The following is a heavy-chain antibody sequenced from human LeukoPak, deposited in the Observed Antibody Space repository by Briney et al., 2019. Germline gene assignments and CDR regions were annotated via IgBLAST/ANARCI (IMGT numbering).Heavy chain of an antibody. Sequence: GGSLRLSCAASGFTFSNYWMFWVRQAPGKGLVWVSRISNDGSTTTYADSVKGRFTISRDNAKNTLYLQMNSLRAEDAAVYYCARPYSAGRGTGFDIWDQGTMVTVSS. V-gene: IGHV3-74*01. D-gene: IGHD3/OR15-3a*01. CDR3: ARPYSAGRGTGFDI. CDR1: GFTFSNYW. CDR2: ISNDGSTT. J-gene: IGHJ3*02.